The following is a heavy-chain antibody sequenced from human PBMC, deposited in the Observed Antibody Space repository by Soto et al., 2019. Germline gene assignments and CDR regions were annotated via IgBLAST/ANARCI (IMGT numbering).Heavy chain of an antibody. CDR1: GGSISSGGYY. V-gene: IGHV4-31*03. J-gene: IGHJ3*02. CDR2: IYYSGST. CDR3: ARSPLLVRGVILFDAFDI. D-gene: IGHD3-10*01. Sequence: SETLSLTCTVSGGSISSGGYYWSWIRQHPGKGLEWIGYIYYSGSTYYNPSLKSRVTISVDTSKNQFSLKLSSVTAADTAVYYCARSPLLVRGVILFDAFDIWGQGTMVTVSS.